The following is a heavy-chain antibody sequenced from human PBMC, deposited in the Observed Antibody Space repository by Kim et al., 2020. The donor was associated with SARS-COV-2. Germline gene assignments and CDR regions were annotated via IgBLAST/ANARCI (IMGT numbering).Heavy chain of an antibody. CDR2: INHSGST. CDR3: ARGLFGGYRHLYYYYYGMDV. J-gene: IGHJ6*02. Sequence: SETLSLTCAVYGGSFSGYYWSWIRQPPGKGLEWIGEINHSGSTNYNPSLKSRVTISVDTSKNQFSLKLSSVTAADTAVYYCARGLFGGYRHLYYYYYGMDVWGQGTTVTVSS. D-gene: IGHD2-21*01. V-gene: IGHV4-34*01. CDR1: GGSFSGYY.